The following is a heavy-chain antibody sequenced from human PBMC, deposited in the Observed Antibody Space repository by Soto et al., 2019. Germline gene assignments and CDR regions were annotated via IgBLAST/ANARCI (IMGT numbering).Heavy chain of an antibody. J-gene: IGHJ6*02. V-gene: IGHV1-69*13. CDR3: ASWYYPPEYYYYGMDV. CDR1: GGTFSSYA. D-gene: IGHD1-7*01. CDR2: FIPIFGTA. Sequence: SVKVSCKASGGTFSSYAISWVRQAPGQGLEWMGGFIPIFGTANYAQKFQGRVTITADESTSTAYMELSSLRSEDTAVYYCASWYYPPEYYYYGMDVWGQGTTVTVSS.